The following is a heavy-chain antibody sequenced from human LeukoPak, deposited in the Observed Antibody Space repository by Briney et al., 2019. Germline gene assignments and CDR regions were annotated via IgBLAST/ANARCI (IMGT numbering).Heavy chain of an antibody. V-gene: IGHV4-61*01. Sequence: KPSETLFLTCTVSGGSLTSPTYYQWSWIRQPPGRGLELIGSLYSSGSAKFNPSLTSRVTMSLDTSQNQFSLKLSSVTAEDSAMYHCARFKSGGFYYFDSWGQGILVIVSS. CDR1: GGSLTSPTYY. J-gene: IGHJ4*02. D-gene: IGHD3-3*01. CDR3: ARFKSGGFYYFDS. CDR2: LYSSGSA.